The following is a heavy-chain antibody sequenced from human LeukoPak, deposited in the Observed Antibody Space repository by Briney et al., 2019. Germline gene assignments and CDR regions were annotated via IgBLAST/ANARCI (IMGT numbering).Heavy chain of an antibody. CDR1: GFTFSNYD. CDR3: AKDSDYYGSGSSVDY. Sequence: GGTLRLSCAASGFTFSNYDMSWVRQAPGKGLEWVSIISGSGGSTYVADSVKGRFTFSRDNSKNTLYLQMNSLRAEDTAVYYCAKDSDYYGSGSSVDYWGQGTLVTVSS. J-gene: IGHJ4*02. D-gene: IGHD3-10*01. V-gene: IGHV3-23*01. CDR2: ISGSGGST.